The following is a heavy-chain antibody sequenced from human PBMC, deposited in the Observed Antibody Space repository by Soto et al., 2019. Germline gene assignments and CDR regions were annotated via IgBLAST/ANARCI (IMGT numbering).Heavy chain of an antibody. J-gene: IGHJ4*02. D-gene: IGHD5-18*01. CDR1: GGTFSSYA. CDR2: IIPVFGTG. V-gene: IGHV1-69*06. CDR3: ARVGGTGGYTYGLDY. Sequence: QVQLVQSGAEVKKPGSSVKVSCKASGGTFSSYAISWVRQAPGQGLEWMGGIIPVFGTGIYAQKFQGRVTIPADKSTHTAYMELSSLRSEDTAVYFCARVGGTGGYTYGLDYWGQGTLVTVSS.